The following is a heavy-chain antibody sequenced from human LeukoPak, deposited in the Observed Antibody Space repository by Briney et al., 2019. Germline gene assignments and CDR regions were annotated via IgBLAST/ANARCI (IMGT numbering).Heavy chain of an antibody. V-gene: IGHV3-30*19. Sequence: GGSLRLSCAASGFTFSSYGMHWVRQAPGKGLEWVAVIWYDGSNKYYADSVKGRFTISRHNSKNTLYLQMNSLRAEDTAVYYCARDSRSIAAAGTSYYYGMDVWGQGTTVTVSS. CDR3: ARDSRSIAAAGTSYYYGMDV. J-gene: IGHJ6*02. D-gene: IGHD6-13*01. CDR2: IWYDGSNK. CDR1: GFTFSSYG.